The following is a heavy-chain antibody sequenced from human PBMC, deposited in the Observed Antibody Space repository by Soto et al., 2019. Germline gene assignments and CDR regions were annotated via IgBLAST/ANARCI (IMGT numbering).Heavy chain of an antibody. D-gene: IGHD1-1*01. CDR1: GYTFTSYG. Sequence: QVNLVQSGAEVRKPGASVKFSCKGSGYTFTSYGIAWVRQAPGQGLEWMGGISAHNDNTNYAQKVQGRVTVTRDPSTSTGYMDLRNLRSDDTAVSYCARGRYGDYWGQGALVTVSS. V-gene: IGHV1-18*01. J-gene: IGHJ4*02. CDR3: ARGRYGDY. CDR2: ISAHNDNT.